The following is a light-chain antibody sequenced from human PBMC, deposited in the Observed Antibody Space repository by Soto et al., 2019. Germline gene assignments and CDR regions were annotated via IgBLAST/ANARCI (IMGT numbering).Light chain of an antibody. CDR1: SSNIGTGYD. CDR3: QSYDRSLSGYV. V-gene: IGLV1-40*01. Sequence: QAVVTQPPSVSGAPGQKVTISCTGSSSNIGTGYDVHWYQQFPGRAPKVIIYGNIHRPSGVPDRFSGSKSGTAASLAITGLQAEDEADYYCQSYDRSLSGYVFGTGTKLTV. CDR2: GNI. J-gene: IGLJ1*01.